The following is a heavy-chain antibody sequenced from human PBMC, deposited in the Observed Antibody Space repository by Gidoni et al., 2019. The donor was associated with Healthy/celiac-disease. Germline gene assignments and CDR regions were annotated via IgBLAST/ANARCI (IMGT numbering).Heavy chain of an antibody. Sequence: EVQLVESGGGLIQPGGSLRLSCAASGFTVSSNYMSWVRQAPGKWLEGVTVIYSGSSTYYADSVKGRFTISRDNSKNTLYLQMNSRRAEDTAVYYCARDSVTTPEPDYWGQGTLVTVSS. J-gene: IGHJ4*02. CDR1: GFTVSSNY. CDR2: IYSGSST. V-gene: IGHV3-53*01. CDR3: ARDSVTTPEPDY. D-gene: IGHD4-17*01.